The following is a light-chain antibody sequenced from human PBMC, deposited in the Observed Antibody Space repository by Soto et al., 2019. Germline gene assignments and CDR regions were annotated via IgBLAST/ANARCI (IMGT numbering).Light chain of an antibody. J-gene: IGKJ2*02. CDR3: QQYHSYSPCT. V-gene: IGKV1-5*03. CDR1: QSISSL. Sequence: DIQMTQSPSTLSASVGDRVTITCRASQSISSLLAWYQQEPGKAPRLLNYKASSLESGVAARFSGSGSGTEFTLTISSLQPDDFASYYCQQYHSYSPCTLGQGTKLEI. CDR2: KAS.